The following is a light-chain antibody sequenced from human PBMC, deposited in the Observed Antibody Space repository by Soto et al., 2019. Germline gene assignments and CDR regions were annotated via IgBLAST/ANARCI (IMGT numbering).Light chain of an antibody. V-gene: IGLV2-14*01. CDR3: SSYTSISIPV. CDR2: EVN. Sequence: LTQPASVSGSPGQSITISCTGTSSDVGGYNYVSWYQQHPGKAPKLMIYEVNNRPSGVSNRFSGSKSGNTASLTISGLQAEDEADYYCSSYTSISIPVFGGGTKLTVL. CDR1: SSDVGGYNY. J-gene: IGLJ3*02.